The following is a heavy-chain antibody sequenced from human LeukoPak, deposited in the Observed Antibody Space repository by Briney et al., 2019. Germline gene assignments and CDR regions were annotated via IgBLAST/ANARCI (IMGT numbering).Heavy chain of an antibody. V-gene: IGHV4-34*01. CDR1: GGSFSGYY. CDR2: INHSGRT. J-gene: IGHJ4*02. D-gene: IGHD3-22*01. Sequence: SETLSLTCAVYGGSFSGYYWSWIRQPPGKGLEWIGEINHSGRTNYNPSLKSRVTISVDTSKNQFSLKLSSVTAADTAVYYCARGVDSSGYYVDYWGQGTLVTVSS. CDR3: ARGVDSSGYYVDY.